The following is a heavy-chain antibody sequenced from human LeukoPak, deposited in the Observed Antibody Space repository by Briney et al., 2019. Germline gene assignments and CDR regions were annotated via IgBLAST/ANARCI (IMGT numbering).Heavy chain of an antibody. CDR1: GGSFSGYS. J-gene: IGHJ4*02. D-gene: IGHD1-26*01. CDR3: ARGIVGATTYPY. V-gene: IGHV4-34*01. CDR2: INHSGST. Sequence: SETLSLTCAVYGGSFSGYSWGWIRQPPGKGLDWIGEINHSGSTNYNPSLKSRVTISVDTSKNQFSLKLSSVTAADTAVYYCARGIVGATTYPYWGQGTLVTVSS.